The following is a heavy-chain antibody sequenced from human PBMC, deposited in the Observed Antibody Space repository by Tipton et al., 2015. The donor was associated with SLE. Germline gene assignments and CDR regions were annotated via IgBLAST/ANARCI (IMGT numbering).Heavy chain of an antibody. D-gene: IGHD3-22*01. CDR2: ISVSGGST. V-gene: IGHV3-23*01. J-gene: IGHJ4*02. CDR1: GFTFSSHA. CDR3: AKRGATYYYDSSGYDYFDY. Sequence: SLRLSCAASGFTFSSHAMSWVRQAPGKGLEWVSAISVSGGSTYYAVSVKGRFTISRDNSRNTLYLQMNSLRAEDTAIYYCAKRGATYYYDSSGYDYFDYGGQGTQVTVSP.